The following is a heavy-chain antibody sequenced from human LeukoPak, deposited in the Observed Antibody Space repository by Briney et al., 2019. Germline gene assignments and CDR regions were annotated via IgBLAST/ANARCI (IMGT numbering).Heavy chain of an antibody. Sequence: EASVTVSCKASGYTFTSYGISWVRQAPGQGLEWMGWISAYNGNTNYAQKLQGRVTMTTDTSTSTAYMELRSLRSDDTAVYYCARPRYGSGSTQGFDPWGQGTLVTVSS. V-gene: IGHV1-18*01. J-gene: IGHJ5*02. D-gene: IGHD3-10*01. CDR3: ARPRYGSGSTQGFDP. CDR2: ISAYNGNT. CDR1: GYTFTSYG.